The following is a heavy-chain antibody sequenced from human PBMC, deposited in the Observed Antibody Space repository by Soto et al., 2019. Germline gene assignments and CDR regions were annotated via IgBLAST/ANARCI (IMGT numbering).Heavy chain of an antibody. CDR1: GFTFSSYG. Sequence: GGSLRLSCAASGFTFSSYGMHWVRQAPGKGLEWVAVIWYDGSNKYYADSVKGRFTISRDNSKNTLYLQMNSLRAEDTAVYYCARDDSSGYSSHYWGQGTLVTVSS. J-gene: IGHJ4*02. CDR2: IWYDGSNK. D-gene: IGHD3-22*01. CDR3: ARDDSSGYSSHY. V-gene: IGHV3-33*01.